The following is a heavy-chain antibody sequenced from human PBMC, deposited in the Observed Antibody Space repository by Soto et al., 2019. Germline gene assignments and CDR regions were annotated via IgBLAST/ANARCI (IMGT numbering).Heavy chain of an antibody. CDR1: CGSISSGDYY. CDR3: ARDKITGLFDY. D-gene: IGHD2-8*02. Sequence: PSETLSLTCTVSCGSISSGDYYWSWIRQHPGKGLEWIGHFYYSGSTYYNPSLKSRVTISVDTSKNQFSLKLTSVTAADTAVYYCARDKITGLFDYWGQGTLVTVSS. J-gene: IGHJ4*02. CDR2: FYYSGST. V-gene: IGHV4-31*03.